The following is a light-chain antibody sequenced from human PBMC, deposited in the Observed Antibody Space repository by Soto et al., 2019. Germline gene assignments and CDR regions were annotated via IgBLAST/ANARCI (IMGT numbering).Light chain of an antibody. CDR1: SSNIGAGYN. Sequence: QPVLTQPPSVSGAPGQRVTISCTGSSSNIGAGYNVHGYQQVPGTAPKLLIYGDSNRPSGVPDRFSGSKSGTSASLAITGLQAEDEADYYCQSYDSSLSGWLFGGGTKVTVL. V-gene: IGLV1-40*01. CDR2: GDS. CDR3: QSYDSSLSGWL. J-gene: IGLJ3*02.